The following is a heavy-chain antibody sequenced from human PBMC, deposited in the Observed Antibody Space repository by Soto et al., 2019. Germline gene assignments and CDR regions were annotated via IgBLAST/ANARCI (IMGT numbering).Heavy chain of an antibody. Sequence: GESLKISCKGSGYSFTSYWIGWVRQMPGKGLEWMGIIYPGDSDTRYSPSFQGQVTISADKSISTAYLQWSSLKASDTAMYYCPRRSTSGWYLESALYIWGQWTMLTVSS. CDR2: IYPGDSDT. CDR3: PRRSTSGWYLESALYI. CDR1: GYSFTSYW. J-gene: IGHJ3*02. D-gene: IGHD6-19*01. V-gene: IGHV5-51*01.